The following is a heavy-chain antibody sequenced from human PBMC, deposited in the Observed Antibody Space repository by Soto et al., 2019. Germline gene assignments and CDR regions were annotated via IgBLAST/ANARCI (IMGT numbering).Heavy chain of an antibody. V-gene: IGHV1-69*13. CDR2: IIPIFGTA. D-gene: IGHD3-22*01. Sequence: SVKVSCKASGGTFSSYAISWVRQAPGQGLEWMGGIIPIFGTANYAQKFQGRVTITADESTSTAYMELSSLRSEDTAVYYCARDGSAYYYDNSGYSLEAYFDYWGQGTLVTVSS. J-gene: IGHJ4*02. CDR1: GGTFSSYA. CDR3: ARDGSAYYYDNSGYSLEAYFDY.